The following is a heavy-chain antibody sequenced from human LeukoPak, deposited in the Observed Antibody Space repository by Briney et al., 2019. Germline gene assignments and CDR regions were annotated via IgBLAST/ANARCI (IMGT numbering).Heavy chain of an antibody. D-gene: IGHD3-3*01. CDR2: ISGSGGST. V-gene: IGHV3-23*01. Sequence: GSLRLSCAAFGFTFSSYAMSWVRQAPGKGLEWVSAISGSGGSTYYADSMKGRFTISRDNSKNTLYLQMNSLRAEDTAVYYCAKGGVGDFWSGPYYYGMDVWGQGTTVTVSS. CDR3: AKGGVGDFWSGPYYYGMDV. J-gene: IGHJ6*02. CDR1: GFTFSSYA.